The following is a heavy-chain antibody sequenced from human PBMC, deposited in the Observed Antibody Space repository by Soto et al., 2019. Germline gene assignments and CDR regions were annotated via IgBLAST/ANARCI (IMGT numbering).Heavy chain of an antibody. CDR1: GYTFSSYS. D-gene: IGHD6-13*01. Sequence: GESLKISCEGSGYTFSSYSIGWVRQMPGKGLEWMGIIYPDDSDTRYSPSFQGHVTISADKSISTAYLQWSSLKASDTAMYYCARQSSSGTFDYYYYGMDGWGQGTTVTVSS. J-gene: IGHJ6*02. CDR2: IYPDDSDT. V-gene: IGHV5-51*01. CDR3: ARQSSSGTFDYYYYGMDG.